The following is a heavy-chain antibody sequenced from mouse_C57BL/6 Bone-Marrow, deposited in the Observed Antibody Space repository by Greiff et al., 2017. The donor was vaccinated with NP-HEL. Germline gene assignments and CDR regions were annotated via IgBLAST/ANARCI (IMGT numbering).Heavy chain of an antibody. J-gene: IGHJ3*01. D-gene: IGHD2-1*01. V-gene: IGHV1-59*01. Sequence: QVQLQQPGAELVRPGTSVKLSCKASGYTFTSYWMHWVKQRPGQGLEWIGVIDPSDSYTNYNQKFKGKATLTVATSSSTAYMQLSSLTSEDSAVYYCARGVYYGNTFFAYWGQGTLVTVSA. CDR2: IDPSDSYT. CDR3: ARGVYYGNTFFAY. CDR1: GYTFTSYW.